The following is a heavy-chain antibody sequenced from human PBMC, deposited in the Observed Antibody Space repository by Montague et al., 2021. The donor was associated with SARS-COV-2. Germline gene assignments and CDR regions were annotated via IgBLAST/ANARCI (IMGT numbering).Heavy chain of an antibody. J-gene: IGHJ4*02. Sequence: SETLSLTCSRLVSWNSGSDRTCTRLYSSHTWKSFAYFRLTGRTKYNPSLKTRVSLSLDTPKNHFSLHLSSVTAADTAIYFCARAQNTCFITNCVNYFDVWGLGALVTVSS. V-gene: IGHV4-59*01. D-gene: IGHD2-2*01. CDR3: ARAQNTCFITNCVNYFDV. CDR2: FRLTGRT. CDR1: VSWNSGSD.